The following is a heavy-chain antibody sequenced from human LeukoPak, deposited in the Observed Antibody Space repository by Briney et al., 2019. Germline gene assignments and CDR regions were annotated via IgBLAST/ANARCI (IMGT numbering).Heavy chain of an antibody. CDR3: ARDDQLYPDY. V-gene: IGHV1-2*02. CDR1: GYTFTGYY. Sequence: ASVKVSCKASGYTFTGYYMHWVRQAPGQGLGWMGWINPNSGGTKYEQKFQGRVTMTRDTSISTAYMELSRLRSDDTAVYYCARDDQLYPDYWGQGTLVTVSS. J-gene: IGHJ4*02. CDR2: INPNSGGT. D-gene: IGHD6-6*01.